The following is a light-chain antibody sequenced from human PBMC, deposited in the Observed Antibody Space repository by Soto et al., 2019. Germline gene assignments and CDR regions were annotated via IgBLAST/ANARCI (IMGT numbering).Light chain of an antibody. Sequence: EIVLTQSPGTLSLSKGERATLSCRASQSVSSSYLAWYQQKPGQAPRLLIYGASSRATGIPARFSGNGSETEFTLIIDNLQSEDYALYYCQQYNKWPPWTFGQGTKV. V-gene: IGKV3D-15*01. J-gene: IGKJ1*01. CDR1: QSVSSSY. CDR3: QQYNKWPPWT. CDR2: GAS.